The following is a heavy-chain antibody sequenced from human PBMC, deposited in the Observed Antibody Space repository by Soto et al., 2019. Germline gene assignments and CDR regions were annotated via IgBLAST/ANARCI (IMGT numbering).Heavy chain of an antibody. D-gene: IGHD5-18*01. J-gene: IGHJ2*01. CDR3: AWGYSYGPYWYFDL. Sequence: QVQLVQSGAEVKKPGASVKVSCKASGYTFTSYAMHWVRQAPGQRLEWMGWINAGNGNTKYSQKFQGRVTITRDTSASTAYMELSSLRSEDTAVYYCAWGYSYGPYWYFDLWGRGTLVTVSS. V-gene: IGHV1-3*01. CDR1: GYTFTSYA. CDR2: INAGNGNT.